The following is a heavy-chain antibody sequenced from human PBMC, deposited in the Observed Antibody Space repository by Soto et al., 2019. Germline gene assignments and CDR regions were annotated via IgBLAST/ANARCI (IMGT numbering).Heavy chain of an antibody. D-gene: IGHD5-12*01. J-gene: IGHJ3*02. CDR1: GGSMNYYY. V-gene: IGHV4-59*01. Sequence: KSSETLSLTCTVSGGSMNYYYWSWIRQPSGKGLEWIGYIYHSGTAEYNPSLKSRVTLSVDTSKSQFSLRMSSVTTADTAVYYCARDRAIISAPTKEYVFEIWGQGTMVTV. CDR3: ARDRAIISAPTKEYVFEI. CDR2: IYHSGTA.